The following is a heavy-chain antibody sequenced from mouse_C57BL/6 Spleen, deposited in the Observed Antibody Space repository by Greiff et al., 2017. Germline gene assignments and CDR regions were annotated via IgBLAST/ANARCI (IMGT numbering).Heavy chain of an antibody. CDR1: GYSFTSYY. Sequence: QVQLQQSGPELVKPGASVKISCKASGYSFTSYYIHWVKQRPGQGLEWIGWIYPGSGNTKYNERFKGKATLTADTASSTAYMQLSSLTSEDSAVYYCARRCGSSYGGYFDVWGTGTTVTVSS. CDR3: ARRCGSSYGGYFDV. J-gene: IGHJ1*03. CDR2: IYPGSGNT. V-gene: IGHV1-66*01. D-gene: IGHD1-1*01.